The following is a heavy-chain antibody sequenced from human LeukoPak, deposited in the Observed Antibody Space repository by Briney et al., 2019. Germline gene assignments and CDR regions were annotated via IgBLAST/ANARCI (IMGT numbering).Heavy chain of an antibody. Sequence: PGGSLRLSCTASGFTFSSYAMYWVRRPPGKGLEWVSAINWNSDTKAYADSVKGRFTISRDRARNSLYLQMDSLRPEDTALYYCAKDTGGNGAYFYAMDVWGQGTSVTVSS. CDR2: INWNSDTK. D-gene: IGHD4-23*01. J-gene: IGHJ6*02. CDR3: AKDTGGNGAYFYAMDV. V-gene: IGHV3-9*01. CDR1: GFTFSSYA.